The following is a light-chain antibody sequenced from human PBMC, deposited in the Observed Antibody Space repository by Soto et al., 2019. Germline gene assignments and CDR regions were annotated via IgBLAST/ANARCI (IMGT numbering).Light chain of an antibody. Sequence: QSALTQPPSVSGSPGQSVAISCTGTSSDVGSNNRVSWYQQPPGTAPKLIIYDVSNRPSGIPDRFSGSRSANTASLTISGLQAEDEADYYCSSLTTSNTYVFGHGTKVTVL. J-gene: IGLJ1*01. CDR1: SSDVGSNNR. CDR2: DVS. V-gene: IGLV2-18*02. CDR3: SSLTTSNTYV.